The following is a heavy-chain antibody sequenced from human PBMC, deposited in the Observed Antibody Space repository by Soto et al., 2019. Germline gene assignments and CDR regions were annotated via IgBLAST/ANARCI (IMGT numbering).Heavy chain of an antibody. Sequence: EVQLVESGGGLIQPGGSLRLSCAASGFTVSSHYMSWVRQAPGKGLEWVSVIYSGGSTYYADSVKGRFTISRDNSKNTLYLQMNSLRAEDTAVYYCASLAARLPFDYWGQGTLVTVSS. CDR1: GFTVSSHY. CDR2: IYSGGST. J-gene: IGHJ4*02. V-gene: IGHV3-53*01. CDR3: ASLAARLPFDY. D-gene: IGHD6-6*01.